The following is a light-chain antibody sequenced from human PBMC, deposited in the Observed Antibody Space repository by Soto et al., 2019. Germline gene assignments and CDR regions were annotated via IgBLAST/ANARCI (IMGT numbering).Light chain of an antibody. V-gene: IGLV2-8*01. CDR3: SSFAGSYTHV. Sequence: QSVLTQPPSASGSPGQSVTISCTGTSSDVGGYNYVSWYQQHPGKAPKLMIYDVSKRPSGVPDRFSGSKSGNTASLTISGLQAEDEADYFCSSFAGSYTHVFGTGTKLTVL. J-gene: IGLJ1*01. CDR2: DVS. CDR1: SSDVGGYNY.